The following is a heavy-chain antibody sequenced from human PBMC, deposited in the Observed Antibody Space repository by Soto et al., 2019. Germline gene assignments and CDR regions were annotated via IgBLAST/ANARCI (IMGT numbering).Heavy chain of an antibody. CDR1: GFTFSSYA. CDR3: AKGGSDVYSSFDY. CDR2: ISGSGGST. D-gene: IGHD6-19*01. J-gene: IGHJ4*02. V-gene: IGHV3-23*01. Sequence: EVQLLESGGDLEQPGGSLRLSCAASGFTFSSYAMSWVRQAPGKGLEWVSTISGSGGSTYYADSVKGRFTISRDNSKNTLYLQMNSLRAEDTAVYYCAKGGSDVYSSFDYWGQGTLVTVSS.